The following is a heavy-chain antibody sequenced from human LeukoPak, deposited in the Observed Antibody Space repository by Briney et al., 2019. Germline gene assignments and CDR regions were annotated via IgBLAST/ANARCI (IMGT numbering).Heavy chain of an antibody. CDR2: IYSGGTT. CDR1: GFTVSSND. D-gene: IGHD4-23*01. V-gene: IGHV3-66*01. CDR3: ARDRRGYGGNFDY. Sequence: GGSLRLSCVASGFTVSSNDMSWVRQAPGKGVEWVSVIYSGGTTFYADSVKGRFTISRDNSKNTLYLQMNSLRAEDTAVYYCARDRRGYGGNFDYWGQGTLVTVSS. J-gene: IGHJ4*02.